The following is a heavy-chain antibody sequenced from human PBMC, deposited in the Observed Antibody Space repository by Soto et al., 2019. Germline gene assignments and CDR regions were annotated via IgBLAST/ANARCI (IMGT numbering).Heavy chain of an antibody. J-gene: IGHJ4*02. CDR3: ARGRRYDFWSGYPFYFDY. Sequence: LSLTCAVYGGSFSGYYWSWIRQPPGKGLEWIGEINHSGSTNYNPSLKSRVTISVDTSKNQFSLKLSSVTAADTAVYYCARGRRYDFWSGYPFYFDYWGQGTLVTVSS. V-gene: IGHV4-34*01. CDR1: GGSFSGYY. D-gene: IGHD3-3*01. CDR2: INHSGST.